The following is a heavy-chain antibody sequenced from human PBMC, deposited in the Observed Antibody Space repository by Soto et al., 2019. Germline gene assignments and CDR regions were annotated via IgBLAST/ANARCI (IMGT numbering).Heavy chain of an antibody. CDR1: GGCISSISYY. CDR3: ARRGYDESSCYPNPLEY. Sequence: QLQLQESGQGLVKTSETLSPTCTVSGGCISSISYYWVWICQPPGKGLEWIGSIYYSGSTYYNRSLTSRVTISVDTSKNQFSRKLCSVTAADTAVYYWARRGYDESSCYPNPLEYWCQGTLIIVSS. V-gene: IGHV4-39*01. D-gene: IGHD3-22*01. CDR2: IYYSGST. J-gene: IGHJ4*02.